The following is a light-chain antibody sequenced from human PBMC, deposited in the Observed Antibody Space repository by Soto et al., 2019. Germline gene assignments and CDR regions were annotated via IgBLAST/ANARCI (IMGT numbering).Light chain of an antibody. V-gene: IGKV3-15*01. CDR2: DAP. Sequence: EIVMTQSPATLSVSPGERATLSCRASQSVGGKLAWYQQKPGQTPRLLIYDAPVRATGIPARFSGSGSETEFTLTISSRQPDDFAVFYFQLHNACDKTFGQGTKLEIK. CDR3: QLHNACDKT. J-gene: IGKJ2*01. CDR1: QSVGGK.